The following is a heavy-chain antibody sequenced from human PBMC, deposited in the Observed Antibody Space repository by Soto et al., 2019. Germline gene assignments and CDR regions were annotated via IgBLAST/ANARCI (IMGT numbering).Heavy chain of an antibody. V-gene: IGHV3-23*01. D-gene: IGHD3-10*01. CDR2: ISGGGGGT. CDR3: ARGPGIYGSGTPHDDFDI. CDR1: GFTFDNYA. J-gene: IGHJ3*02. Sequence: GGSLRLSCATSGFTFDNYAMSWVRQAPGKGLEWVSAISGGGGGTYYADSVKGRFTISRDNSKNTLYLQMNSLRAEDTAVYYCARGPGIYGSGTPHDDFDIWGQQKMLTVSS.